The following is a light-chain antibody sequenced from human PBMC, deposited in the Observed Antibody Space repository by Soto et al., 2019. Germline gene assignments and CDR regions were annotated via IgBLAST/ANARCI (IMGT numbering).Light chain of an antibody. CDR3: PPYNNLPPALT. Sequence: EIVMTQSPATLSVSPGERATLSGRASQSVNNNLAWYQQKPGQAPRLLIYGASTRATRIPARFSGSGSGTEFTLTISSLQSEDFACYYGPPYNNLPPALTFGGGTKVDIK. CDR1: QSVNNN. J-gene: IGKJ4*01. V-gene: IGKV3-15*01. CDR2: GAS.